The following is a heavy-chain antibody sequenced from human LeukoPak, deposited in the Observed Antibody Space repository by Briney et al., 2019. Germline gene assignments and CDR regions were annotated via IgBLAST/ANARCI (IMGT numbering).Heavy chain of an antibody. Sequence: SETLSLTCNVSGGFVSSGDYFWSWIRQPPGKGLEWIGYIYYSGSTYYNPSLKSRVIISVDTSKNQFSLKLSSVTAADTAVYYCARQGYCSGGSCYNSLGAFDIWGQGTMVTVSS. V-gene: IGHV4-30-4*08. J-gene: IGHJ3*02. D-gene: IGHD2-15*01. CDR3: ARQGYCSGGSCYNSLGAFDI. CDR1: GGFVSSGDYF. CDR2: IYYSGST.